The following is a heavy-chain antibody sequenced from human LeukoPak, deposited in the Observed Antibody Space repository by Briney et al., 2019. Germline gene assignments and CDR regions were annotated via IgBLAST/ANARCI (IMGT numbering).Heavy chain of an antibody. CDR3: ATGYYEPFAT. D-gene: IGHD3-22*01. Sequence: SDTVSLTCSVSGASLSSYYWDWLRQSPGKGLEWIGYICDTGKTDSNPSLKSRVTISLDMSKKQFSLRLRSVTAADSAVYYCATGYYEPFATWGPGSLATVSS. CDR1: GASLSSYY. CDR2: ICDTGKT. J-gene: IGHJ1*01. V-gene: IGHV4-59*07.